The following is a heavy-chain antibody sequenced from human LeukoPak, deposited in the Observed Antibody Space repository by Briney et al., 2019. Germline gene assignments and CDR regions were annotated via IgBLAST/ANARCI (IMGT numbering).Heavy chain of an antibody. Sequence: GGSLRLSCAASGFTFRSHWMSWVRQAPGKGLEWVASINQDESEKKCVDSVKGRFTISRDNAKDSLYLQMNSLRAEDTAVYYCARATVTSLLYFHYGMDVWGQGTTVIVSS. J-gene: IGHJ6*02. CDR2: INQDESEK. D-gene: IGHD4-17*01. CDR1: GFTFRSHW. V-gene: IGHV3-7*01. CDR3: ARATVTSLLYFHYGMDV.